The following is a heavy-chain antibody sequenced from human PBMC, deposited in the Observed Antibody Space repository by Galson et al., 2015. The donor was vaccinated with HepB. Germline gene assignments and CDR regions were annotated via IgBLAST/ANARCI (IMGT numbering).Heavy chain of an antibody. D-gene: IGHD2-8*02. J-gene: IGHJ5*02. V-gene: IGHV1-18*01. CDR1: GYTFTSYD. CDR2: ISGYNGNT. Sequence: SVKVSCKASGYTFTSYDITWVRQAPGQGLEWMGWISGYNGNTNYAQKFQGRVTMTTDTSTNTAYMELRSLRSDDTAVYYCARVLRGDIELVVYANWFDPWGQGTLVTVSS. CDR3: ARVLRGDIELVVYANWFDP.